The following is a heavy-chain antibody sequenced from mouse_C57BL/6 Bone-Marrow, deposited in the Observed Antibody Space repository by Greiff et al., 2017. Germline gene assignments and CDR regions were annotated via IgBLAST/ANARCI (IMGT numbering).Heavy chain of an antibody. V-gene: IGHV1-81*01. Sequence: VQLVESGAELARPGASVKLSCKASGYTFTSYGISWVKQRTGQGLEWIGEIYPRSGNTYYNEKLKGKATLTADKSSSTAYMELRSLTSEDTAIYFCAKRMLAWFAYWGQGALVTVSA. CDR1: GYTFTSYG. J-gene: IGHJ3*01. CDR2: IYPRSGNT. CDR3: AKRMLAWFAY.